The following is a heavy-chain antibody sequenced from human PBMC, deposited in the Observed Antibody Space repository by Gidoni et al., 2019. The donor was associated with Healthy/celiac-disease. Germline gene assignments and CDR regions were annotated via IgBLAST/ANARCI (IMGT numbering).Heavy chain of an antibody. CDR2: IRSKAYGGTT. Sequence: EVQLVESGGGLVQPGRSLRLSCTASGFTFGDYAMSWVRQAPGKGLEWVGFIRSKAYGGTTEYAASVKGRFTSSRDDSKSIAYLQMNSLKTEDTAVYYCTRESELERRRSDYWGQGTLVTVSS. V-gene: IGHV3-49*04. J-gene: IGHJ4*02. D-gene: IGHD1-1*01. CDR3: TRESELERRRSDY. CDR1: GFTFGDYA.